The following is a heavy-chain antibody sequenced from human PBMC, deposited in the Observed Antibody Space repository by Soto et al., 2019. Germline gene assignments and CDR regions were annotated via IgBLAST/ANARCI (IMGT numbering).Heavy chain of an antibody. CDR1: GFSLNTGGVG. J-gene: IGHJ6*02. CDR2: IYWDDDE. D-gene: IGHD3-10*01. V-gene: IGHV2-5*02. CDR3: VRNWRYYGGDYYYGMDA. Sequence: ITLKESGPTLVKPTQTLTLTCTFSGFSLNTGGVGVGWVRQPRGKAMEWLALIYWDDDERYRPSLRSRLNNTTDTIHTQVVLTMTNMDPEDTATYYCVRNWRYYGGDYYYGMDAWGQGTTVTVSS.